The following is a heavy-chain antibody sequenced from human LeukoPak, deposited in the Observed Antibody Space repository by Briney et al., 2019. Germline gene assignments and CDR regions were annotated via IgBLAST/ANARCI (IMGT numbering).Heavy chain of an antibody. V-gene: IGHV4-59*08. CDR3: ARQSRLVIFGVANHWFDP. CDR1: GASIRSYY. CDR2: IYHTGST. D-gene: IGHD3-3*01. Sequence: SETLSLTCSVSGASIRSYYWSWIRQPPEKGLEWIGYIYHTGSTNYSPSLNSRDTMSVDTSKNEFSLKLSSVTAADTAVYYCARQSRLVIFGVANHWFDPWSQGTLVTVSS. J-gene: IGHJ5*02.